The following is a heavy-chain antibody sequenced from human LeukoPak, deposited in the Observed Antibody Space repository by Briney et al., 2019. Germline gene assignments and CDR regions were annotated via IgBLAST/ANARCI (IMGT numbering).Heavy chain of an antibody. J-gene: IGHJ4*02. CDR2: ISSSGSTI. V-gene: IGHV3-48*03. CDR1: GFTFSSYE. CDR3: ARDQAGRHSDY. D-gene: IGHD6-13*01. Sequence: GGSLRLSCAASGFTFSSYEMNWVRQAPGKGLEWVSYISSSGSTIYYADSVKGRFTISRDNAKSSLYLQMNSLRAEDSAVYYCARDQAGRHSDYWGQGTLVTVSS.